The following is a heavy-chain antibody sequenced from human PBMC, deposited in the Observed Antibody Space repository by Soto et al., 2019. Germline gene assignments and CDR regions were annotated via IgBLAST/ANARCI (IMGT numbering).Heavy chain of an antibody. V-gene: IGHV4-59*08. CDR3: ARSHPDYDFWSGYSVALDP. Sequence: SETLSLTCTVSGGSISSYYWSWIRQPPGKGLEWIGYIYYSGSTNYNPSLKSRVTISVDTSKNQFPLKLSSVTAADTAVYYCARSHPDYDFWSGYSVALDPWGQGTLVTVSS. CDR2: IYYSGST. J-gene: IGHJ5*02. D-gene: IGHD3-3*01. CDR1: GGSISSYY.